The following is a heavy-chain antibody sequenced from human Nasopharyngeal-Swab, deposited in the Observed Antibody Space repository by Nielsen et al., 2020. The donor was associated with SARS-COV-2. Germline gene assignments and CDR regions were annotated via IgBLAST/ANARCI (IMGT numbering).Heavy chain of an antibody. D-gene: IGHD1-7*01. V-gene: IGHV1-3*01. CDR1: GYTFTTYA. CDR3: ARRVVGSTNYFDY. Sequence: ASVKVSCKASGYTFTTYAIHWVRQAPGQRPEWMGWIIPGNGNTKYSQNFQGRVTITRDTSATTVYMELSGLTSEDTVVYYCARRVVGSTNYFDYWGQGTLVTVSS. CDR2: IIPGNGNT. J-gene: IGHJ4*02.